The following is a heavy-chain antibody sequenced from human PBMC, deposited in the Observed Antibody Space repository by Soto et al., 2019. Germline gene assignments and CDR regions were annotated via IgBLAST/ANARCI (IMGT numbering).Heavy chain of an antibody. CDR3: ARGGVAAAGTSSPYYYGMDV. J-gene: IGHJ6*02. V-gene: IGHV1-69*06. D-gene: IGHD6-13*01. CDR1: GGTFSSYA. Sequence: GASVKVSCKASGGTFSSYAISWVRQAPGQGLEWMGGIIPIFGTANYAQKFQGRVTITADKSTSTACMELSSLRSEDTAVYYCARGGVAAAGTSSPYYYGMDVWGQGTTVTVSS. CDR2: IIPIFGTA.